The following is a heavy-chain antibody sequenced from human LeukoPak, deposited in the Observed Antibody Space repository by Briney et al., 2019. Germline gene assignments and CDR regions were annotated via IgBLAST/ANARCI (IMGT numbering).Heavy chain of an antibody. Sequence: ASVKVSCKASGYTFTDYYVHWVRQAPGQGLEWMGWINPNSGGTNYAQNFQGRVTMTMDTSISTAYMELSSLRSDDTAVYYCARRVISEISIDKGNWLDPWGQGTLVTVSS. J-gene: IGHJ5*02. D-gene: IGHD3-3*01. V-gene: IGHV1-2*02. CDR1: GYTFTDYY. CDR3: ARRVISEISIDKGNWLDP. CDR2: INPNSGGT.